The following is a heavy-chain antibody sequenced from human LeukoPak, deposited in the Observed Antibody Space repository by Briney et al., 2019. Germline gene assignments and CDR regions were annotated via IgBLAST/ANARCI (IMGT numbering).Heavy chain of an antibody. CDR1: GGSFSGSY. Sequence: SETLSLTCGVYGGSFSGSYWSWIRQPPGKGLEWIGEISHSGSISYNSSIKSRVTISVDTSKNQFSLRLRSVTAADTAVYYCARADCXXTSCSGVWGQGTTVTVSS. CDR2: ISHSGSI. J-gene: IGHJ6*02. V-gene: IGHV4-34*01. CDR3: ARADCXXTSCSGV. D-gene: IGHD2-2*01.